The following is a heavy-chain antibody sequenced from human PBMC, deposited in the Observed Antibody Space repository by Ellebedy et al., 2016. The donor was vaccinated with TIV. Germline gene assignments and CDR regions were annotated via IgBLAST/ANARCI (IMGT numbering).Heavy chain of an antibody. CDR2: IYHSGST. J-gene: IGHJ3*02. D-gene: IGHD3-3*01. CDR1: GGSISSSNW. CDR3: ARDFGVVKLGMDGAWAFDI. V-gene: IGHV4-4*02. Sequence: SETLSLXXAVSGGSISSSNWWSWVRQPPGKGLEWIGEIYHSGSTNYNPSLKSRVTISVDKSKNQFSLKLSSVTAADTAVYYCARDFGVVKLGMDGAWAFDIWGQGTMVTVSS.